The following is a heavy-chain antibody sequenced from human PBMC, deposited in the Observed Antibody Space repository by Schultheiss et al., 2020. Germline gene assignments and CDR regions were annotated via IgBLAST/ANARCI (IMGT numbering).Heavy chain of an antibody. CDR1: GFTFSSYS. D-gene: IGHD6-13*01. CDR2: ISSSSSYI. CDR3: AREGYSSSWRDYYYYYMDV. V-gene: IGHV3-21*01. J-gene: IGHJ6*03. Sequence: GGSLRLSCAASGFTFSSYSMNWVRQAPGKGLEWVSSISSSSSYIYYADSVKGRFTISRDNAKNSLYLQMNSLRAEDTAVYYCAREGYSSSWRDYYYYYMDVWGKGTTVTVSS.